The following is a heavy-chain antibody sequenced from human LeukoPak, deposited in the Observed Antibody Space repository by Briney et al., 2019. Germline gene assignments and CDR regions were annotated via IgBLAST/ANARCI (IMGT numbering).Heavy chain of an antibody. J-gene: IGHJ4*02. D-gene: IGHD3-10*01. V-gene: IGHV4-38-2*02. CDR3: ARGRSGSPPYFDY. Sequence: SETLSLTCTVSGYSISSGYYWGWIRQPPGKGLEWIGSIYHSGSTYYNPSLKSRVTISVDTSKNQFSLKLSSATAADTAVYYCARGRSGSPPYFDYWGQGTLVTVSS. CDR2: IYHSGST. CDR1: GYSISSGYY.